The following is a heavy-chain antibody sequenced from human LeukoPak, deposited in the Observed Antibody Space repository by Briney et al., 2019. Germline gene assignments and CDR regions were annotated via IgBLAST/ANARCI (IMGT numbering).Heavy chain of an antibody. Sequence: SETLSLTCTVSGGSISSYYWSWIRQPPGKGLKWIGNIYYSGYTTYSPSLRSRVTISVDTSKNQFSLKLSSVTAADTAVYYCARDSGTTGEVKFDPWGQGTLVTVSS. D-gene: IGHD3-10*01. CDR1: GGSISSYY. J-gene: IGHJ5*02. CDR3: ARDSGTTGEVKFDP. V-gene: IGHV4-59*12. CDR2: IYYSGYT.